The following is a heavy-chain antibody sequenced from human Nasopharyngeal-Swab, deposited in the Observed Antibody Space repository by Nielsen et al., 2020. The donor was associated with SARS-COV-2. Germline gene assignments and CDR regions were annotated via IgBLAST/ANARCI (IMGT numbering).Heavy chain of an antibody. CDR3: ARKMYYFHAMDV. D-gene: IGHD5-24*01. V-gene: IGHV2-26*01. Sequence: WIRQPPGKALEWLAHFFSTGEPSYSSSLKRRLTVSEDTSKSQVVLTMTNMDPADTAPYYCARKMYYFHAMDVWGQGTTVTVSS. CDR2: FFSTGEP. J-gene: IGHJ6*02.